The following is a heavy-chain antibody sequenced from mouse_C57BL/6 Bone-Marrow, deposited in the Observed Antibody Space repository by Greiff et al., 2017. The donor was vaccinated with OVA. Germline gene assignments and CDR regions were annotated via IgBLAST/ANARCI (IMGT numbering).Heavy chain of an antibody. CDR1: GFSLSTFGMG. Sequence: QVTLKETGPGILQPSQTLRLTCSFSGFSLSTFGMGVGWIRQPSGKGLEWLAHIWWDDDKYYNPALKSRLTIPKDTSKNQVFLKIANVDTADTATYYCARMPMVTTWYFDVWGTGTTVTVSS. V-gene: IGHV8-8*01. J-gene: IGHJ1*03. D-gene: IGHD2-2*01. CDR3: ARMPMVTTWYFDV. CDR2: IWWDDDK.